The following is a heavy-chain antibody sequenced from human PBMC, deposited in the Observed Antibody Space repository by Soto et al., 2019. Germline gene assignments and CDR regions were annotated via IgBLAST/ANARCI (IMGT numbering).Heavy chain of an antibody. D-gene: IGHD3-22*01. CDR3: ARIKDYYDSSGYYYFDY. CDR2: INPSGGST. CDR1: GYTFTSYY. J-gene: IGHJ4*02. V-gene: IGHV1-46*04. Sequence: QVQLVQSGAEVKKPGASVKVSCKASGYTFTSYYMHWVRQAPGQGLEWMGIINPSGGSTSYAQKLQGRVTMTRDTSTSTVYMELSSLRSEDTAVYYCARIKDYYDSSGYYYFDYWGQGTLVTVSS.